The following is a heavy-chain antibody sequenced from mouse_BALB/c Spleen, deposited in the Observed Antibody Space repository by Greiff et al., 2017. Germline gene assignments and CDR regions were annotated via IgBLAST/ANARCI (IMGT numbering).Heavy chain of an antibody. J-gene: IGHJ4*01. CDR1: GYSITSDYA. D-gene: IGHD1-2*01. V-gene: IGHV3-2*02. Sequence: EVHLVESGPGLVKPSQSLSLTCTVTGYSITSDYAWNWIRQFPGNQLEWMGYISYSGSTSYNPSLKSRISITRDTSKNQFFLQLNSVTTEDTATYYCARVGLHYYGYVGAMDYWGQGTSVTVSS. CDR2: ISYSGST. CDR3: ARVGLHYYGYVGAMDY.